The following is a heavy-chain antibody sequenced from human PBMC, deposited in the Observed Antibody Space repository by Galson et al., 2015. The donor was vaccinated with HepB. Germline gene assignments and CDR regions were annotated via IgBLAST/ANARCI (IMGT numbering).Heavy chain of an antibody. J-gene: IGHJ5*02. V-gene: IGHV3-21*01. Sequence: LEWVSSISSSRTYRYYADSVQGRFTISRDNAKNSLYLQMNSLTVEDTAVYYCARDWGIAVADTWWFDPWGQGTLVTVSS. D-gene: IGHD6-19*01. CDR2: ISSSRTYR. CDR3: ARDWGIAVADTWWFDP.